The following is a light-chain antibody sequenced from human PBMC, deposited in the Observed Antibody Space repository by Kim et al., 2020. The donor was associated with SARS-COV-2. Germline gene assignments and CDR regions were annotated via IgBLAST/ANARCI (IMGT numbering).Light chain of an antibody. CDR2: SAS. J-gene: IGKJ4*01. Sequence: PGEGGTLSCRASQSISSRALVWYQQKPGQAPRVLIYSASDRAAGTPNRFSGGGSGTDFTLTISGLEPEDVAVYFCQHCGGAPPFSFGGGTKVDIK. CDR1: QSISSRA. CDR3: QHCGGAPPFS. V-gene: IGKV3-20*01.